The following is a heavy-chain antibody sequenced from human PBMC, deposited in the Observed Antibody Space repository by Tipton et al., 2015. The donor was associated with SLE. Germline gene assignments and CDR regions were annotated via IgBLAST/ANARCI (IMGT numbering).Heavy chain of an antibody. Sequence: SLRLSCAVSGFTFSSHAMAWVRQAPGKGLEWVSGISGSGGSTFYADSVKGRFTISRDNPKNTFYLQMNSLRADDTAIYYCAKDLQPFDIWGQGTMVTVSS. V-gene: IGHV3-23*01. CDR2: ISGSGGST. CDR3: AKDLQPFDI. J-gene: IGHJ3*02. CDR1: GFTFSSHA.